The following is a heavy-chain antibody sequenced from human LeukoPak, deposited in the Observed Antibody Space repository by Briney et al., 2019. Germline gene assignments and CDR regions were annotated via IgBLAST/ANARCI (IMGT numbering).Heavy chain of an antibody. V-gene: IGHV4-34*01. CDR2: INHSGST. J-gene: IGHJ4*02. CDR3: ARRQYYGSGSSHFDY. Sequence: YPSETLSLTCAVYGRSFSGYYWSWIRQSPGKGLEWIGEINHSGSTNYNPSLKSRVTISIDTSKNQFSLKVKAVTAADATVYYCARRQYYGSGSSHFDYWGQGTLVTVSS. D-gene: IGHD3-10*01. CDR1: GRSFSGYY.